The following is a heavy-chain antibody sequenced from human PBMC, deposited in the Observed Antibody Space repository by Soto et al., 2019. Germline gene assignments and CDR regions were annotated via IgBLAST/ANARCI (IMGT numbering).Heavy chain of an antibody. V-gene: IGHV4-59*01. Sequence: LYLTCTVSGASISDYHWSWLRQPPGKGLEWIGYIYYSGSTNYNPSLKSRVTISQDTSKNQFSLNLSSVTAADTAVYYCARVREFFESNALYFDFWGQGTLVTVSS. CDR1: GASISDYH. CDR2: IYYSGST. J-gene: IGHJ4*02. D-gene: IGHD3-16*01. CDR3: ARVREFFESNALYFDF.